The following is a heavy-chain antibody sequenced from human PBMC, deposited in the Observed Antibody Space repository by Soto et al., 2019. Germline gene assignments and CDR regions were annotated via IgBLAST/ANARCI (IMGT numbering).Heavy chain of an antibody. J-gene: IGHJ6*02. V-gene: IGHV1-18*01. D-gene: IGHD2-15*01. CDR1: GYTFTSYG. CDR3: ARDYCSGGSCYSRYYYGMDV. Sequence: QVQLVQSGAEVKKPGASVKVSCKASGYTFTSYGISWVRQAPGQGLEWMGWISAYNGNTNYAQKLQGRVTMTTDTSTSTAYMELRSLRSDDTAVYYCARDYCSGGSCYSRYYYGMDVWGQGITVTVSS. CDR2: ISAYNGNT.